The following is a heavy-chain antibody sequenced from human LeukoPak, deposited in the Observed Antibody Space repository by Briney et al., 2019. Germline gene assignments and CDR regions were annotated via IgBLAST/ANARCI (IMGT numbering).Heavy chain of an antibody. V-gene: IGHV4-59*08. CDR2: IYYSGST. CDR1: GGSISSYY. D-gene: IGHD6-13*01. J-gene: IGHJ5*02. Sequence: PSETLSLTCTVSGGSISSYYWSWIRQPPGKGLEWTGYIYYSGSTNYNPSLKSRVTISVDTSKNQFSLKLSSVTAADTAVYYCARHGSSSWYGWFDPWGQGTLVTVSS. CDR3: ARHGSSSWYGWFDP.